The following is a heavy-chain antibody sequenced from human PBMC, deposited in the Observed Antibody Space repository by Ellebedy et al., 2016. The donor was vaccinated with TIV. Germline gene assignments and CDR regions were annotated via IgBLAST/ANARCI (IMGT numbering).Heavy chain of an antibody. D-gene: IGHD3-10*01. CDR3: AREIFLWSLGNYYYGMDV. J-gene: IGHJ6*02. V-gene: IGHV3-48*03. Sequence: GESLKISXAASGFALSSYAMHWVRQAPGKGLAWVSYYADSVKGRFTVSRDNAKNSLYLQLNSLSAEDTAVYYCAREIFLWSLGNYYYGMDVWGHGTTVIVSS. CDR1: GFALSSYA.